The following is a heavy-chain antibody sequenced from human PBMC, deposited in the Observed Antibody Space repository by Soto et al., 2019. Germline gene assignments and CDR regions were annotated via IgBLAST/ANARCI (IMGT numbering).Heavy chain of an antibody. Sequence: EVQLAESGGGLVQPGGSLRLSCAGSGFTFSNHYMDWVRQAPGKGLEWLGRIRNKPNGHTTEHAASVRGRFTISRDDSKTSVYLQMNSLKAEDTAVYYCSTTVITAPLFEYWGQGTVVTVSS. CDR3: STTVITAPLFEY. CDR2: IRNKPNGHTT. CDR1: GFTFSNHY. J-gene: IGHJ4*02. D-gene: IGHD1-20*01. V-gene: IGHV3-72*01.